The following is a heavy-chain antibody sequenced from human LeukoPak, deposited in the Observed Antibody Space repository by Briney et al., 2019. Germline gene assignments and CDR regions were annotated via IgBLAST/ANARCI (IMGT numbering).Heavy chain of an antibody. D-gene: IGHD3-9*01. CDR1: GFTVSSNY. V-gene: IGHV3-66*01. CDR3: ARGPFPYDILTPPGFDP. CDR2: IYSGGST. J-gene: IGHJ5*02. Sequence: PGGSLRLSCAASGFTVSSNYMSWVRQAPGKGLEWVSVIYSGGSTYYADSVKGRFTISRDNSKNTLYLQMNSLRAEDTAVYYCARGPFPYDILTPPGFDPWGQGTLVTVSS.